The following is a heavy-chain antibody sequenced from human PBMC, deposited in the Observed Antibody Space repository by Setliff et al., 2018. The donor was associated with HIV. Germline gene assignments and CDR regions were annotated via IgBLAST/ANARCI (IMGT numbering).Heavy chain of an antibody. Sequence: GGSLRLSCAASGFTFSSYSMSWVRQAPGKGLEWVSYISNSGNTVFYAGSVKGRFAISRDNAKNSLYLQMNSLRGEDTAVYYCARYFRDGSYNDYWGQGTLVTVSS. CDR1: GFTFSSYS. CDR2: ISNSGNTV. CDR3: ARYFRDGSYNDY. D-gene: IGHD3-10*01. V-gene: IGHV3-48*04. J-gene: IGHJ4*02.